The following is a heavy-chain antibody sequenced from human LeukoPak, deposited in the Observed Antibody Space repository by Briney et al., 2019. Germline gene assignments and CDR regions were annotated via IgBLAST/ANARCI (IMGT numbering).Heavy chain of an antibody. CDR1: GFTFSSYW. D-gene: IGHD2-21*01. Sequence: GGSLRLSCVASGFTFSSYWMSWVRQAPGKGLEWVANIKQDGSEKYYVDSVKGRFTISRDNARNSLYLQLNSLRDEDTAVYYCATVVTGAYYFDYWGQGTLVTVSS. V-gene: IGHV3-7*02. J-gene: IGHJ4*02. CDR2: IKQDGSEK. CDR3: ATVVTGAYYFDY.